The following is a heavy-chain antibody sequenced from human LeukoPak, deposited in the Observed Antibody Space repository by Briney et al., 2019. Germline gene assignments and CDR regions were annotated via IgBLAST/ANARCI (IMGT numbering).Heavy chain of an antibody. V-gene: IGHV3-30*02. Sequence: GRSLRLSCAASGFTFSSYGMHWVRQAPGKGLEWVAFIRYDGSNKYYADSVKGRFTISRDNSKNTLYLQMTSLRAEDTAVYYCAKDPIAAAGHNWFDPWGQGTLVTVSS. D-gene: IGHD6-13*01. CDR2: IRYDGSNK. J-gene: IGHJ5*02. CDR1: GFTFSSYG. CDR3: AKDPIAAAGHNWFDP.